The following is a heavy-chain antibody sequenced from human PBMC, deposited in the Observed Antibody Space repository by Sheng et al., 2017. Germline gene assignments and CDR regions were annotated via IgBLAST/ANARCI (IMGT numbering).Heavy chain of an antibody. Sequence: QVQLVQSGAEVKKPGSSVKVSCKASGGTFSSYAISWVRQAPGQGLEWMGGIIPILGIANYAQKFQGRVTITADKSTSTAYMELSSLRSEDTAVYYCASGLDGYYDSSGYYSRDYWGQGTLVTVSS. CDR1: GGTFSSYA. CDR2: IIPILGIA. V-gene: IGHV1-69*04. D-gene: IGHD3-22*01. CDR3: ASGLDGYYDSSGYYSRDY. J-gene: IGHJ4*02.